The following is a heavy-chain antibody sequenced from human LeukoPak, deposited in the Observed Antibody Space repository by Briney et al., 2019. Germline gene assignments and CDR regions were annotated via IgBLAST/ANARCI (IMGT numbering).Heavy chain of an antibody. CDR1: GGSISSSSYY. D-gene: IGHD3-22*01. CDR2: IYYSGST. CDR3: ARAGVRSGYMDY. V-gene: IGHV4-39*07. J-gene: IGHJ4*02. Sequence: SETLSLTCTVSGGSISSSSYYWGWIRQPPRKGLEWIGSIYYSGSTYYNPSLKSRVTISVDTSKNQFSLKLSSVTAADTAVYYCARAGVRSGYMDYWGQGTLVTVSS.